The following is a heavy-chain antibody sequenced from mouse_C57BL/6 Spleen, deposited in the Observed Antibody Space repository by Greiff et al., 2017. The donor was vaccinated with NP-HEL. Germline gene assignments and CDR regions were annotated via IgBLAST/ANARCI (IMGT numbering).Heavy chain of an antibody. Sequence: QVQLQQPGTVLVKPGASVKLSCKASGYTFTSYWMHWVKQRPGQGLEWIGNINPSNGGTNYNEKFKSKATLTVDKSSSTAYMQLSSLTSEDSAVYYCASPSYYGDYFDYWGQGTTLTVSS. V-gene: IGHV1-53*01. CDR1: GYTFTSYW. CDR3: ASPSYYGDYFDY. CDR2: INPSNGGT. J-gene: IGHJ2*01. D-gene: IGHD1-1*01.